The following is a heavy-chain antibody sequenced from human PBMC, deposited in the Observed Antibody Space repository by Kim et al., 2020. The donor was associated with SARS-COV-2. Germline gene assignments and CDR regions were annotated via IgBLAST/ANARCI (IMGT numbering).Heavy chain of an antibody. Sequence: SETLSLTCAVSGGSISSDNWWSWVRQAPGKGLEWIGEISHIGSTSYNPSLKSRVTISLDKSKNQFSLKVTSVTAADTAVYYCTKFVGGSYRWFDPWGQGTLVTVSS. J-gene: IGHJ5*02. V-gene: IGHV4-4*02. CDR2: ISHIGST. CDR1: GGSISSDNW. D-gene: IGHD1-26*01. CDR3: TKFVGGSYRWFDP.